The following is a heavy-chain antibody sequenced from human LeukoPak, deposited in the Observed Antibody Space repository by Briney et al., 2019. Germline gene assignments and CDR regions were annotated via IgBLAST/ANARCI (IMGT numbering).Heavy chain of an antibody. Sequence: SETLSLTCTVSGGSISSGDYYWSWIRQPPGKGLEWIGYIYYSGSTYYNPSLKSRVTISVDTSKNQFSLKLSSVTAADTAVYYCARGEGGSYALDAFDIWGQGTMVTVSS. CDR1: GGSISSGDYY. CDR3: ARGEGGSYALDAFDI. CDR2: IYYSGST. J-gene: IGHJ3*02. D-gene: IGHD2-15*01. V-gene: IGHV4-30-4*01.